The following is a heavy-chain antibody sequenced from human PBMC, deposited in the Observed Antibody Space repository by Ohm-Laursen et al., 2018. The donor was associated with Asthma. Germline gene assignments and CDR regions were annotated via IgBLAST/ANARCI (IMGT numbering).Heavy chain of an antibody. V-gene: IGHV3-69-1*01. Sequence: SLRLSCAASRFAFSAYAMTWVRQAPGKGLEWVSTLTTSGTSYYADSVRGRFTVSRDNAKNSMDLQMDRLRAGDTAVYYCARGMLISGVVITAYDNWGQGVLVNVSS. CDR1: RFAFSAYA. J-gene: IGHJ4*02. CDR2: LTTSGTS. D-gene: IGHD3-3*01. CDR3: ARGMLISGVVITAYDN.